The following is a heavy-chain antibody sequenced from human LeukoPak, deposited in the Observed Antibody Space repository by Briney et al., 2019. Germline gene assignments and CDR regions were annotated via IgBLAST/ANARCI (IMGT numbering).Heavy chain of an antibody. CDR1: GFTFSSYG. CDR3: AKDRSYGYGLFDY. D-gene: IGHD5-18*01. J-gene: IGHJ4*02. Sequence: PGGSLRLSCAASGFTFSSYGMHWARQAPGKGLEWVAVISYDGSNKYYADSVKGRFTISRDNSKNTLYLQMNSLRAEDTAVYYCAKDRSYGYGLFDYWGQGTLVTVSS. CDR2: ISYDGSNK. V-gene: IGHV3-30*18.